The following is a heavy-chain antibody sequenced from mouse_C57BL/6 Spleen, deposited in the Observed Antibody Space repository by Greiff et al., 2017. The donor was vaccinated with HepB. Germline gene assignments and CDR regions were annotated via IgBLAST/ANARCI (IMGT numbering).Heavy chain of an antibody. D-gene: IGHD1-1*01. CDR3: ANYYGNYAMDY. CDR1: GYTFTDYY. V-gene: IGHV1-26*01. Sequence: EVQLQQSGPELVKPGASVKISCKASGYTFTDYYMNWVKQSHGKSLEWIGDINPNNGGTSYNQKFKGKATLTVDKSSSTAYMELRSLTSEDSAVYYCANYYGNYAMDYWGQGTSVTVSS. CDR2: INPNNGGT. J-gene: IGHJ4*01.